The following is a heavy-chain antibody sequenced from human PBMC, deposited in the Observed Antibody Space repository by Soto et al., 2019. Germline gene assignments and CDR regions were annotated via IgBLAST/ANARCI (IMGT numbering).Heavy chain of an antibody. V-gene: IGHV1-69*02. Sequence: EASVKVSCKASGGTFSSYTISWVRQAPGQGLEWMGRIIPILGLANYVQKFQGRFTITSDKSTSTAYMELSSLRSEDTSVYYCARGPGIAVAAPPFDYWGQGTLVTVSS. CDR2: IIPILGLA. CDR1: GGTFSSYT. J-gene: IGHJ4*02. CDR3: ARGPGIAVAAPPFDY. D-gene: IGHD6-19*01.